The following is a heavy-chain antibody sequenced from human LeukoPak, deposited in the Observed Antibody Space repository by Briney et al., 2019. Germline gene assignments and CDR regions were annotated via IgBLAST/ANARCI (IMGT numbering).Heavy chain of an antibody. CDR1: GFTFSSYE. D-gene: IGHD2-21*02. CDR3: AREAGAYCGGDCYSDAFDI. CDR2: ISSSGSTI. Sequence: GGSLRLSCAASGFTFSSYEMNWVRQAPGKGLEWVSYISSSGSTICYADSVKGRFTISRDNAKNSLYLQMNSLRAEDTAVYYCAREAGAYCGGDCYSDAFDIWGQGTMVTVSS. V-gene: IGHV3-48*03. J-gene: IGHJ3*02.